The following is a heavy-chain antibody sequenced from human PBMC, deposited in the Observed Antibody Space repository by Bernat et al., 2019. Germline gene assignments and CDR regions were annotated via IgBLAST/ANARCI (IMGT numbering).Heavy chain of an antibody. CDR1: GFTFSTYA. D-gene: IGHD1-26*01. CDR2: ISGSGGST. J-gene: IGHJ4*02. Sequence: EVQLLESGGGLVQPGGSLRLSCAASGFTFSTYAMSWVRQAPGKGLEWVSAISGSGGSTYYADSVKGRFTISSDNSKNTLYLHLSSLRAEDTAVYYCAKKPTSTGSHYHFDYWGQRTLVTVSS. CDR3: AKKPTSTGSHYHFDY. V-gene: IGHV3-23*01.